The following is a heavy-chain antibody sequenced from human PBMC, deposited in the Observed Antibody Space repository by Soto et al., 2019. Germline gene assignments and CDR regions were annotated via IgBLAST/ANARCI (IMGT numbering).Heavy chain of an antibody. CDR1: GFIFRTYP. D-gene: IGHD2-2*01. J-gene: IGHJ6*02. Sequence: GGSLVLSCASPGFIFRTYPLHWVRAAPGKGLEGVAVISYDGSNKYYADSVKGRFTISRDNSKNTLYLQMNSLRAEDTAVYYALVPAAMKENYYYNGMDVWGQGTTVTVSS. CDR3: LVPAAMKENYYYNGMDV. V-gene: IGHV3-30-3*01. CDR2: ISYDGSNK.